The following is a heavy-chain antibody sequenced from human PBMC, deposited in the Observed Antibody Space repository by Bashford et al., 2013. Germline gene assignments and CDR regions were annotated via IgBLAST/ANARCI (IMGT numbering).Heavy chain of an antibody. CDR1: GFIFSDYY. V-gene: IGHV3-11*01. CDR3: ATWLHSHFDY. D-gene: IGHD5-24*01. Sequence: GSLRLSCAASGFIFSDYYMNWIRQAPGKGLEWVSYITSGSMTYYADSVKGRFTISRDNAKNSLYLQMNSLRADDTALYYCATWLHSHFDYWGQGTLVTVSS. J-gene: IGHJ4*02. CDR2: ITSGSMT.